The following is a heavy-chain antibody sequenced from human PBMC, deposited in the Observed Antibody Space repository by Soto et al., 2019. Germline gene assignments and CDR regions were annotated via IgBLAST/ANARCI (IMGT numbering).Heavy chain of an antibody. J-gene: IGHJ5*02. CDR1: GFTFSSYG. Sequence: GGSLRLSCAASGFTFSSYGMHWVRQAPGKGLEWVAVISYDGSNKYYADSVKGRFTISRDNSKNTLYLQMNSLRAEDTAVYYCAKDKEYSIISYNWFDPWGQGTLVTVSS. CDR2: ISYDGSNK. D-gene: IGHD6-6*01. CDR3: AKDKEYSIISYNWFDP. V-gene: IGHV3-30*18.